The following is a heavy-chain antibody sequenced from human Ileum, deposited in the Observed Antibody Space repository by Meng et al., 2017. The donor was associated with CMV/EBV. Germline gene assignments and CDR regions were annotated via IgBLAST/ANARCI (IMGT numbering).Heavy chain of an antibody. Sequence: VQLQESGPGLVKPSETLSLTCTVSGGSISSDYWSWIRQPAGKGLQWVGRIYTSGSTNYNPSLKSRVTMSVDTSKNQFSLNLSSVTAADTAVYYCARESQQLYRTLDYWGQGTLVTVSS. CDR2: IYTSGST. CDR3: ARESQQLYRTLDY. CDR1: GGSISSDY. J-gene: IGHJ4*02. D-gene: IGHD3-16*02. V-gene: IGHV4-4*07.